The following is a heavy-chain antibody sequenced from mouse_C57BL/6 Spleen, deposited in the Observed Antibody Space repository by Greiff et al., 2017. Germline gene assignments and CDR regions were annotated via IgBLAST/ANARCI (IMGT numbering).Heavy chain of an antibody. CDR3: ARDCCGSSSYWYFDV. Sequence: EVQLQQSGPELVKPGASVKMSCKASGYTFTDYNMHWVKQSHGKSLEWIGYINPNNGGTNYNQKFKGKATLTVNKSSSTAYMELRSLTSEDSAVYYCARDCCGSSSYWYFDVWGTGTTVTVSS. D-gene: IGHD1-1*01. V-gene: IGHV1-22*01. CDR2: INPNNGGT. J-gene: IGHJ1*03. CDR1: GYTFTDYN.